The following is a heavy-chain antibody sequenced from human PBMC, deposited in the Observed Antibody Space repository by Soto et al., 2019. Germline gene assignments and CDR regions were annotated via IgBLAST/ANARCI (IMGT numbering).Heavy chain of an antibody. CDR2: ISGSGGST. CDR1: GFTFSSYA. Sequence: GGSLRLSCAASGFTFSSYAMSWVRQAPGKGLEWVSAISGSGGSTYYADSVKGRFTISRDNSKNTLYLQMNSLRAEDTAVYYCAKEGRITMIVVVITYTDYWGQGTLVTVSS. D-gene: IGHD3-22*01. J-gene: IGHJ4*02. CDR3: AKEGRITMIVVVITYTDY. V-gene: IGHV3-23*01.